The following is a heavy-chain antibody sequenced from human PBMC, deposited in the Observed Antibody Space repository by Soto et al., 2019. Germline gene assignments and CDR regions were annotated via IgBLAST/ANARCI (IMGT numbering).Heavy chain of an antibody. CDR3: ARDRIAGSKYYYGMDV. CDR1: GGTFSSYA. J-gene: IGHJ6*02. V-gene: IGHV1-69*01. Sequence: QVQLVQSGAEVKKPGSSVRVSCKASGGTFSSYAISWVRQAPGQGLEWMGGIIPIFGTENYAQKFQGRVTITADESTSTAYMELSRVRSEDTAVYYCARDRIAGSKYYYGMDVWGQGTTVTVSS. CDR2: IIPIFGTE. D-gene: IGHD6-13*01.